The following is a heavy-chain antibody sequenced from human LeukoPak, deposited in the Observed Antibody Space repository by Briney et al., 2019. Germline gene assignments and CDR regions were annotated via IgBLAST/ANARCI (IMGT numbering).Heavy chain of an antibody. D-gene: IGHD3-3*01. V-gene: IGHV4-59*01. J-gene: IGHJ4*02. CDR3: ARADFWSGPVDY. Sequence: SETLSLTCTVSGGSISSYYWSWIRQPPGKGLEWIGYIDYSGSTNYNPSLKSRVTISVDTSKNQFSLKLSSVTAADTAVYYCARADFWSGPVDYWGQGTLVTVSS. CDR1: GGSISSYY. CDR2: IDYSGST.